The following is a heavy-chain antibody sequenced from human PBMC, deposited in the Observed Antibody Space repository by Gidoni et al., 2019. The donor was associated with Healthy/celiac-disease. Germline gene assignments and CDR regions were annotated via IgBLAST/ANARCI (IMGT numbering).Heavy chain of an antibody. J-gene: IGHJ4*02. Sequence: QVQLQESGPDLVKPSETLSLPCTVSGGSISSYYWSWIRQPPGKGLEWIGYIYDSGSTNYNPSLKSRVTISVDTSKNQFSLKLSSVTAADTAVYYCARLGAAAVDYWGQGTLVTVSS. D-gene: IGHD6-13*01. CDR3: ARLGAAAVDY. CDR2: IYDSGST. CDR1: GGSISSYY. V-gene: IGHV4-59*01.